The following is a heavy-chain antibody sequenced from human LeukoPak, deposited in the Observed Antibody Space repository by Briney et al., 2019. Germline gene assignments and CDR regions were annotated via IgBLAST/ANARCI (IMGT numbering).Heavy chain of an antibody. Sequence: GASVKVSCKASGYTFTKYYIHWVRQAPGQGLEWMGLINPGGDNTNYAQNFQGRVTMTRDTSTSTVYMELSRLRSDDTAVYYCARDCSGGSCYPRGDYWGQGTLVTVSS. CDR3: ARDCSGGSCYPRGDY. CDR2: INPGGDNT. J-gene: IGHJ4*02. CDR1: GYTFTKYY. V-gene: IGHV1-46*01. D-gene: IGHD2-15*01.